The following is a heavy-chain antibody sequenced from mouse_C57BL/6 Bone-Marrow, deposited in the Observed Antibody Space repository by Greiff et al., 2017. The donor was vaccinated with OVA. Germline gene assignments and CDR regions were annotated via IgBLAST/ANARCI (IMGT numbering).Heavy chain of an antibody. V-gene: IGHV5-4*01. Sequence: DVQLVESGGGLVKPGGSLKLSCAASGFTFSSYAMSWVRQTPEKRLEWVATISDGGSYTYYPDNVKGRFTISRDNAKNNLYLQMSHLKSEDTAMYYCARDHYSNYVWFAYWGQGTLVTVSA. CDR2: ISDGGSYT. D-gene: IGHD2-5*01. CDR1: GFTFSSYA. J-gene: IGHJ3*01. CDR3: ARDHYSNYVWFAY.